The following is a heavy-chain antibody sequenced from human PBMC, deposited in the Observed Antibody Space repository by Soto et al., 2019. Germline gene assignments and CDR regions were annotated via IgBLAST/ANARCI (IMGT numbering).Heavy chain of an antibody. J-gene: IGHJ4*02. CDR2: ITPFFETP. D-gene: IGHD2-21*02. CDR1: GGTFSSDA. Sequence: QVQLLQSGAEVKKPGSSVKVSCKASGGTFSSDAVRWLRQAPGQGLEWMGGITPFFETPNYAQRFQGRLTITADTSTSTVYMELRSLRSEDTATYYCAREVVTETTLGYFDYWGQGTLVTVSS. CDR3: AREVVTETTLGYFDY. V-gene: IGHV1-69*06.